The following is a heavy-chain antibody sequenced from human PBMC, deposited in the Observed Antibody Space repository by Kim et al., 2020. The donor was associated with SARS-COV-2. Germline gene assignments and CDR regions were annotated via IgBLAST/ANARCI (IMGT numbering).Heavy chain of an antibody. D-gene: IGHD1-26*01. CDR2: IIPMLDIA. CDR1: GGTFSSHS. V-gene: IGHV1-69*02. J-gene: IGHJ3*01. CDR3: ARGIVGATPGAFDL. Sequence: SVKVSCKASGGTFSSHSINWVRQAPGQGLEWMGRIIPMLDIANYAQKSQGRVTITADKSKSTAYMELSSLRSEDTAGYYCARGIVGATPGAFDLWGQG.